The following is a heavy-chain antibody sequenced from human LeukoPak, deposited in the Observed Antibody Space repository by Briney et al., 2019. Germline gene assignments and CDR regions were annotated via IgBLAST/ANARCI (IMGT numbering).Heavy chain of an antibody. J-gene: IGHJ4*02. Sequence: SVKVSCKASGGTFSSYAISWVRQAPGQGLEWMGGIIPIFGTANYAQKFQGRVTITADESTSTAYMELSSLRSEDTAVYYCARGTTLVANYFDYWGQGTLVTVSS. CDR2: IIPIFGTA. CDR1: GGTFSSYA. V-gene: IGHV1-69*13. CDR3: ARGTTLVANYFDY. D-gene: IGHD1-1*01.